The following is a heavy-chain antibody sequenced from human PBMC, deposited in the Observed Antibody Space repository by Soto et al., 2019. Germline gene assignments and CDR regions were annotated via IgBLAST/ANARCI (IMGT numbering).Heavy chain of an antibody. Sequence: GGSLRLSCAASGFTFSNFAMTWVRQAPGKGLEWVSSINGGGDREYYADFAKGRFTLSRDNSKSQFYMTLTSVTAADSAVYYCASVDGTPTMTGDYYYYGVDVWGPGTTVTVSS. V-gene: IGHV3-23*01. J-gene: IGHJ6*02. CDR1: GFTFSNFA. CDR3: ASVDGTPTMTGDYYYYGVDV. CDR2: INGGGDRE. D-gene: IGHD3-9*01.